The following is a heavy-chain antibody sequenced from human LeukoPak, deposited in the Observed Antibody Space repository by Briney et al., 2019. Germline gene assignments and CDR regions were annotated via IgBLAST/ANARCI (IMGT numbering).Heavy chain of an antibody. CDR2: IKSKTDGGTT. V-gene: IGHV3-15*01. Sequence: GGSLRLSCAASGFTFSNAWMSWVRQAPGKGLEWVGRIKSKTDGGTTDYAAPVKGRFTISRDDSKNTLYLQMNSLKTEDTAVYYCTTLRRRMTTVTTPQSGYFDYWGQGTLVTVSS. J-gene: IGHJ4*02. CDR3: TTLRRRMTTVTTPQSGYFDY. CDR1: GFTFSNAW. D-gene: IGHD4-17*01.